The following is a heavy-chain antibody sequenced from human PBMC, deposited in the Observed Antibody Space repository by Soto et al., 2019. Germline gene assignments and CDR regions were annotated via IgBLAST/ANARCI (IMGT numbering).Heavy chain of an antibody. D-gene: IGHD3-10*01. Sequence: QVQLVESGGGVVQPGRSLRLSCAASGFTFSSYGMHWVRQAPGKGLEWVAVISYDGSNKYYADSVKGRFTISRDNSKNTLYLQMNSLRAEDTAVYYCAKGLWFGELLSWIDCWGQGTLVTVSS. J-gene: IGHJ4*02. CDR1: GFTFSSYG. CDR2: ISYDGSNK. V-gene: IGHV3-30*18. CDR3: AKGLWFGELLSWIDC.